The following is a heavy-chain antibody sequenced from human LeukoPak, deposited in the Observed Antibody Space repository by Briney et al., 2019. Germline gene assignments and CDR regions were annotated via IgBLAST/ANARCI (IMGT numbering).Heavy chain of an antibody. CDR3: ARDSFEFYYYGMDV. Sequence: KPSQTLSLTCTVSGGSISSGGYYWSWIRQHPGKGLEWIGYIYYSGSTYCNPSLKSRVTISVDTSKNQFSLKLSSVTAADTAVYYCARDSFEFYYYGMDVWGQGTTVTVSS. CDR1: GGSISSGGYY. J-gene: IGHJ6*02. D-gene: IGHD3-10*01. CDR2: IYYSGST. V-gene: IGHV4-31*03.